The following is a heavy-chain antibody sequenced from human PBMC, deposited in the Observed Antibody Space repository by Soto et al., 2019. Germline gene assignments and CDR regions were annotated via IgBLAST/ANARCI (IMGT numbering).Heavy chain of an antibody. Sequence: ESGGGVVQPGRSLRLSCAASGFTFSSYGMHWVRQAPGKGLEWVAVISYDGSNKYYADSVKGRFTISRDNSKNTLYLQMNSLRAEDTAVYYCAKDHVEWELLLSSHYGMDVWGQGTTVTVSS. J-gene: IGHJ6*02. CDR2: ISYDGSNK. D-gene: IGHD1-26*01. V-gene: IGHV3-30*18. CDR3: AKDHVEWELLLSSHYGMDV. CDR1: GFTFSSYG.